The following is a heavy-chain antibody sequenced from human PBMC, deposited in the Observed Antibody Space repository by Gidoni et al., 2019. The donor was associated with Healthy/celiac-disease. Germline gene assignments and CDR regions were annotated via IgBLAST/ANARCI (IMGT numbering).Heavy chain of an antibody. CDR2: ISGSGGST. D-gene: IGHD5-12*01. Sequence: EVQLLESGGGLVQPGGSLRLSCAASGFPFSRYAMRWVRQAAGKGLEWVSAISGSGGSTYYADAVKGRFTISRDNSKNTLYLQMNSLRAEDTAVYYCAKAALGIVATMVDYWGQGTLVTVSS. V-gene: IGHV3-23*01. J-gene: IGHJ4*02. CDR3: AKAALGIVATMVDY. CDR1: GFPFSRYA.